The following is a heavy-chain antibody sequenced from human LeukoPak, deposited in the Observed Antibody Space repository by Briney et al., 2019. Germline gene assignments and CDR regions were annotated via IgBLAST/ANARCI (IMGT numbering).Heavy chain of an antibody. J-gene: IGHJ4*02. CDR1: GFSVSNNF. Sequence: GGSLRLSCVVSGFSVSNNFMNWVRQAPGKGLEWVSVIYNAGDTYYADSVKGRFTISRDNSRNSLYLQLNNLKAEDTAVYFCARVPSYYHGSESPYFFAYWGQGALVTVST. D-gene: IGHD3-10*01. CDR2: IYNAGDT. V-gene: IGHV3-53*01. CDR3: ARVPSYYHGSESPYFFAY.